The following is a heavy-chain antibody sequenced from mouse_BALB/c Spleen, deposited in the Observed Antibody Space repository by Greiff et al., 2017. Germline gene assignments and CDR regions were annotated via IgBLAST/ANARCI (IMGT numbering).Heavy chain of an antibody. Sequence: EVMLVESGGGLVQPGGSLKLSCAASGFTFSSYGMSWVRQTPDKRLELVATINSNGGSTYYPDSVKGRFTISRDNAKNTLYLQMSSLKSEDTAMYYCARDLGLRGDFDYWGQGTTLTVSS. D-gene: IGHD4-1*01. J-gene: IGHJ2*01. V-gene: IGHV5-6-3*01. CDR2: INSNGGST. CDR1: GFTFSSYG. CDR3: ARDLGLRGDFDY.